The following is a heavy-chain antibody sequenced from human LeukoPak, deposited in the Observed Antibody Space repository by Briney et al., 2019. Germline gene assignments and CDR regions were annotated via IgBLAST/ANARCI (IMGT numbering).Heavy chain of an antibody. J-gene: IGHJ4*02. CDR2: MNPNSGNT. Sequence: ASVKVSCKASGYTFTSYDINWVRQAAGQGLEWKGWMNPNSGNTGYAQKFQGRVTMTRDTSISTAYMELSSLRSEDTAVYYCASPIYYYNSSGYYPFDYWGQGTLVTVSS. V-gene: IGHV1-8*01. D-gene: IGHD3-22*01. CDR1: GYTFTSYD. CDR3: ASPIYYYNSSGYYPFDY.